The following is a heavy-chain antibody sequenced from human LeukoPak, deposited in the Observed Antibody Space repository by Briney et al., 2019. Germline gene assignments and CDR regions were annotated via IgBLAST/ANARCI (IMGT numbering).Heavy chain of an antibody. CDR3: AKDSYDFS. Sequence: GGSLRLSWAASGFTFSSYGMHWVRQAPGKGLEWVAFIRYDGSNKYYADSVKGRFTISRDTSKNTLYLQLNSLRAEDTAVYYCAKDSYDFSWGQGTLVSVSS. J-gene: IGHJ4*02. V-gene: IGHV3-30*02. CDR2: IRYDGSNK. D-gene: IGHD3-3*01. CDR1: GFTFSSYG.